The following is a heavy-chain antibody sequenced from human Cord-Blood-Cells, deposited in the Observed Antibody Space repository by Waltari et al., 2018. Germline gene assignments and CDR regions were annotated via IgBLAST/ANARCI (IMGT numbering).Heavy chain of an antibody. D-gene: IGHD4-17*01. CDR2: IYPGDSDT. CDR1: GYSFTSYW. CDR3: ARQVGDYGDYGGYFDY. Sequence: EVQLVQSGAVGKKPGESLKVSCKGFGYSFTSYWMGWISQMPGKGLEWMGIIYPGDSDTRYSPSFQGQVTSSADKSISTAYLQWSSLKASDTAMYYCARQVGDYGDYGGYFDYWGQGTLVTVSS. V-gene: IGHV5-51*01. J-gene: IGHJ4*02.